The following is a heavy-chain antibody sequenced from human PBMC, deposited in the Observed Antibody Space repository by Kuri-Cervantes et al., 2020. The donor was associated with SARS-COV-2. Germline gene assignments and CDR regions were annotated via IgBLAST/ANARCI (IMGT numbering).Heavy chain of an antibody. V-gene: IGHV4-38-2*01. CDR2: IYHSGST. CDR1: GYSISSGYY. D-gene: IGHD3-10*01. Sequence: SETLSLTCAVSGYSISSGYYWGWIRQPPGKGLEWIGSIYHSGSTYYNPSLKSRVTISVDTSKNQFSLKLSSVTAADTAVYYCAGFLKGIVRGKKYYFDYWGQGTLVTVSS. J-gene: IGHJ4*02. CDR3: AGFLKGIVRGKKYYFDY.